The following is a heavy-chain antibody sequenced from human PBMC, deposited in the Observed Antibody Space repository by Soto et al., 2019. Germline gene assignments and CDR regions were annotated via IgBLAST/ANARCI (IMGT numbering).Heavy chain of an antibody. CDR2: IDPSDSYT. D-gene: IGHD5-18*01. V-gene: IGHV5-10-1*01. Sequence: GGSLKISCKGSGYSFTSYWLSGVRQMPGKGLEWMGRIDPSDSYTNYSPSFQGHVTISADKSISTAYLQWSSLRASDTAMYYCARRPNSYGDYYYGMDVWGQGTTVTVSS. CDR1: GYSFTSYW. J-gene: IGHJ6*02. CDR3: ARRPNSYGDYYYGMDV.